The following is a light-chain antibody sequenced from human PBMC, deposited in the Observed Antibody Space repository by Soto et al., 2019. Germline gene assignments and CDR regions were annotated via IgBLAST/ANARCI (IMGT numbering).Light chain of an antibody. V-gene: IGLV1-47*01. CDR1: SSNIGSNY. CDR2: RNS. Sequence: QAVVTQPPSASGTPGQRVTISCSGSSSNIGSNYVYWYQQLPGTVPQLLIYRNSERPSGVPDRFSGSKSGTSASLAISGLRSEDEADYYCAGWDDSLSGVVFGGGTKLTVL. J-gene: IGLJ2*01. CDR3: AGWDDSLSGVV.